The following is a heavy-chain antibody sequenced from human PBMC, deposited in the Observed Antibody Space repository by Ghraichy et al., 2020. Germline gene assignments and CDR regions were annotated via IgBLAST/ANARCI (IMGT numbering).Heavy chain of an antibody. CDR2: ISSSSSTK. CDR1: GFTFRTYS. J-gene: IGHJ6*02. D-gene: IGHD1-26*01. CDR3: AREDSGSYYYYSGLDV. Sequence: GGSLRLSCAASGFTFRTYSMHWVRQAPGKGLEWVSYISSSSSTKYYSDSTKGRFTISRDNAQNSLYLQMNSLRAEDTAVYYCAREDSGSYYYYSGLDVWGQGTTVTVSS. V-gene: IGHV3-48*04.